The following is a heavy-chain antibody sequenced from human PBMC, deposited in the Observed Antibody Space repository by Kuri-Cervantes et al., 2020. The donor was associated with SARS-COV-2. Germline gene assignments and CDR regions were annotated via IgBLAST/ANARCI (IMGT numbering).Heavy chain of an antibody. CDR2: INHSGST. CDR1: GGSFSGYY. J-gene: IGHJ4*02. CDR3: ARHPSTVTTPIDY. Sequence: SETLSLTCAVYGGSFSGYYWSWIRQPPGKGLEWIGEINHSGSTNYNPSLKSRVTISVDTSKNQFSLKLSSVTAADTAVYYCARHPSTVTTPIDYWGQGTLVTVSS. D-gene: IGHD4-11*01. V-gene: IGHV4-34*01.